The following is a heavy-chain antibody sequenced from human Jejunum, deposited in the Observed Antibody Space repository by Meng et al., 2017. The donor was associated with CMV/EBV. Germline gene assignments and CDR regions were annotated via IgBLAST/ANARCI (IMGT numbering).Heavy chain of an antibody. Sequence: LWGLWCVWGPPGGSLRLSWSASGFTFNDMSWVRQAPGKGLEWVSAISATGRSTYYADSVKGRFTISRDNSKNTLFLQVSSLRAEDTAIYYCAKDDRGVQSNWGQGTLVTVSS. CDR2: ISATGRST. CDR1: GFTFND. D-gene: IGHD3-22*01. CDR3: AKDDRGVQSN. J-gene: IGHJ4*02. V-gene: IGHV3-23*01.